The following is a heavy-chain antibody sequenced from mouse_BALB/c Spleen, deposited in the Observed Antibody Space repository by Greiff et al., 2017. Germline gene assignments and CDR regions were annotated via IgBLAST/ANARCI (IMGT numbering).Heavy chain of an antibody. CDR3: ARNAVRYGNYEDYAMDY. Sequence: QVQLQQPGAELVKPGASVKLSCKASGYTFPSYWMHWVKQRPGQGLEWIGEINPSNGRTNYNEKFKSKATLTVDKSSSTAYMQLSSLTSEDSAVYYCARNAVRYGNYEDYAMDYWGQGTAVTVSS. CDR2: INPSNGRT. J-gene: IGHJ4*01. D-gene: IGHD2-1*01. V-gene: IGHV1S81*02. CDR1: GYTFPSYW.